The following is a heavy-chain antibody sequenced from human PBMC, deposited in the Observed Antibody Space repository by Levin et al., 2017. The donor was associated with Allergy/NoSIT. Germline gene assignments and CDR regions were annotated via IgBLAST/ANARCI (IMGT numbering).Heavy chain of an antibody. CDR3: AKGRRGDYAPIDY. V-gene: IGHV3-23*01. Sequence: PSETLSLTCAASGFTFSSYAMSWVRQAPGKGLEWVSAISGSGGSTYYADSVKGRFTISRDNSKNTLYLQMNSLRAEDTAVYYCAKGRRGDYAPIDYWGQGTLVTVSS. CDR2: ISGSGGST. CDR1: GFTFSSYA. J-gene: IGHJ4*02. D-gene: IGHD4-17*01.